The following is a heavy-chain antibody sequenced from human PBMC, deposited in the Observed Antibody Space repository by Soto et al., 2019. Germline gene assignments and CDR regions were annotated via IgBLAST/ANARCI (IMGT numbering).Heavy chain of an antibody. Sequence: QVQLVQSGAEVKKPGASVKVSCKASGYTFTGYYMHWVRQAPGQGLEWMGWINPNSGATNYAQKFQGRVTMTRDTSISTAYMELSRLRSDDTAVYYCARGKAAGSDSPFWYWGQGTLVTVSS. J-gene: IGHJ4*02. V-gene: IGHV1-2*02. CDR1: GYTFTGYY. CDR2: INPNSGAT. CDR3: ARGKAAGSDSPFWY. D-gene: IGHD6-13*01.